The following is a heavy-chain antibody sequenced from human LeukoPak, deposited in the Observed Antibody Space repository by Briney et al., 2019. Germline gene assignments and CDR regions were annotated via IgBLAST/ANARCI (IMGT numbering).Heavy chain of an antibody. J-gene: IGHJ4*02. V-gene: IGHV7-4-1*04. D-gene: IGHD3-3*01. CDR1: GYTFNDYT. Sequence: ASVKVSCKASGYTFNDYTMNWVRQAPGQGLEWMGWINTKTGNPKYAQGFTGRFVFSLDTSVSVAYLQINGLEADDTAMYYCARDHDFLSGHSRRDFDYWGQGTLVTVSS. CDR3: ARDHDFLSGHSRRDFDY. CDR2: INTKTGNP.